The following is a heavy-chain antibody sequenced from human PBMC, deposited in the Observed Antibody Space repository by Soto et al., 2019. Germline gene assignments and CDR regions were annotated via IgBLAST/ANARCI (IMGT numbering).Heavy chain of an antibody. CDR3: VRVMERGYVDC. V-gene: IGHV3-72*01. D-gene: IGHD1-1*01. CDR2: SRDRSEGYTT. CDR1: GFTIRDHY. J-gene: IGHJ4*02. Sequence: EVQVVESGGGLVQPGGSLRLSCAASGFTIRDHYMDWVRQAPGKGLEWIGRSRDRSEGYTTEYAASVKGRLTLSRDESKSSVYVQMNSLKTEDTAVYYCVRVMERGYVDCWGQGILFTVSS.